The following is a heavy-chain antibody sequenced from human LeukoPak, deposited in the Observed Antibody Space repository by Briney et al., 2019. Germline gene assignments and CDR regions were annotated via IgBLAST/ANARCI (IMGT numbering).Heavy chain of an antibody. D-gene: IGHD3-9*01. CDR2: IYTSGST. J-gene: IGHJ6*02. CDR1: GGSIISYY. CDR3: ARAPEPHYDILTGALYYYYYGMDV. V-gene: IGHV4-4*07. Sequence: PSETLSLTCTVSGGSIISYYCSWIRQPARKGLEWIGHIYTSGSTNYNPSLKSRVTMSVDTSKNQFSLKLSSVTAADTAVYYCARAPEPHYDILTGALYYYYYGMDVWGQGTTVTVSS.